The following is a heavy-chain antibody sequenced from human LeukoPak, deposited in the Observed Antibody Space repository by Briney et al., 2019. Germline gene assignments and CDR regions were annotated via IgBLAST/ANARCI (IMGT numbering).Heavy chain of an antibody. V-gene: IGHV1-46*01. Sequence: ASVKVSCKASGYTFTSYYMHWVRQAPGQGLEWMGIINPSGGSTNYAQKFQGRVTITADESTSTAYMELSSLRSEDTAVYYCARGVISGDFWSGYGMDVWGQGTTATVSS. CDR2: INPSGGST. J-gene: IGHJ6*02. CDR3: ARGVISGDFWSGYGMDV. CDR1: GYTFTSYY. D-gene: IGHD3-3*01.